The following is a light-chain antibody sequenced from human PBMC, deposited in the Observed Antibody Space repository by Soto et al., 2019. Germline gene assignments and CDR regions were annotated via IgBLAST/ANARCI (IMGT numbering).Light chain of an antibody. CDR1: QSVSSD. CDR3: QQRYNWPAT. Sequence: EIVLTQSPATLSLSPGERATLSCRASQSVSSDLAWFQQKPGQAPRLLIYDATNRATGIPARFSGSGSGTDFTLTISSLESEDFAVYYCQQRYNWPATFGQGTKV. V-gene: IGKV3-11*01. J-gene: IGKJ1*01. CDR2: DAT.